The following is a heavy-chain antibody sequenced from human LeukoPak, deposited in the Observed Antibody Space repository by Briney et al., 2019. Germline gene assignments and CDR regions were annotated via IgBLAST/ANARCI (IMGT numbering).Heavy chain of an antibody. J-gene: IGHJ4*02. CDR3: AREDDYGCYTRGGFDY. Sequence: GGSLRLSCAASGFTFSSYSMNWVRQAPGKGLEWVSSISSSSSYIYYADSVKGRFTISRDNAKNSLYLQMNSLRAEDTAVYYCAREDDYGCYTRGGFDYWGQGTLVTVSS. CDR2: ISSSSSYI. D-gene: IGHD4-17*01. CDR1: GFTFSSYS. V-gene: IGHV3-21*01.